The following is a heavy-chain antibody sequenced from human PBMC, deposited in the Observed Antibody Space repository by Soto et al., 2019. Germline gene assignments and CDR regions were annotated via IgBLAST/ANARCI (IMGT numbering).Heavy chain of an antibody. Sequence: QVQLVESGGGVVQPGRSLRLSCAASGFTFSTYAMHWVRQAPGKGLEWVAVILYDGSKKDYADSVKGRFTISRDNSKNTLYLQMNSLRAEDTAGYYCARVNIAWNDVGAMDVWGQGTTVTVSS. J-gene: IGHJ6*02. CDR3: ARVNIAWNDVGAMDV. CDR1: GFTFSTYA. D-gene: IGHD1-1*01. CDR2: ILYDGSKK. V-gene: IGHV3-30-3*01.